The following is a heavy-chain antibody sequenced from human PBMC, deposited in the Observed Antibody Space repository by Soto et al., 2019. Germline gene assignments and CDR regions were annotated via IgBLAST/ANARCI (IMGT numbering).Heavy chain of an antibody. CDR3: ARSQGGSSSLDIYYYYYYGIDV. CDR1: GGTFSSYA. J-gene: IGHJ6*02. V-gene: IGHV1-69*01. Sequence: QVQLVQSGAEVKKPGSSVKVSCKAPGGTFSSYAISWMRQAPGQGLEWMGGIIPIFGTAKYAQKFQGRVTITADESTSTGYMELSSLRSEDTAVYYCARSQGGSSSLDIYYYYYYGIDVWGQGTTVTVSS. D-gene: IGHD2-15*01. CDR2: IIPIFGTA.